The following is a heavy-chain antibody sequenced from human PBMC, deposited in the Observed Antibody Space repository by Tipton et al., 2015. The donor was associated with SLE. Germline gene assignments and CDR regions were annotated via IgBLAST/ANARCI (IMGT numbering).Heavy chain of an antibody. CDR1: GYTFTSYY. D-gene: IGHD3-22*01. J-gene: IGHJ4*02. V-gene: IGHV1-46*01. CDR2: INPSGGST. CDR3: ARVCAYHDSTGYCLFDN. Sequence: QLVQSGPEVKKPGASVKVSCKASGYTFTSYYMHWVRQAPGQGLEWMGIINPSGGSTSYAQKFQGRVTMTRDTSTSTVYMELTSLRSDDTAVYYCARVCAYHDSTGYCLFDNWGQGTLVTVSS.